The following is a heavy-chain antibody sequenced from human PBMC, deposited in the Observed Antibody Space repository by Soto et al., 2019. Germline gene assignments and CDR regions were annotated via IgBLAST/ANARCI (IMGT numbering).Heavy chain of an antibody. Sequence: SVKVSCKASGGTFSSYTISWVRQAPGQGLEWMGRIIPILGIANYAQKFQGRVTITADKSTSTAYMELSSLRSEDTAVYYCARDPRDLLRPWFDPWGQGTLVTVSS. CDR2: IIPILGIA. CDR1: GGTFSSYT. CDR3: ARDPRDLLRPWFDP. D-gene: IGHD1-26*01. V-gene: IGHV1-69*04. J-gene: IGHJ5*02.